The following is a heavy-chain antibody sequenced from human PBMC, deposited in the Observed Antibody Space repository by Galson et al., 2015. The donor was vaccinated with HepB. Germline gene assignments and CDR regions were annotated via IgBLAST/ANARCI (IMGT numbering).Heavy chain of an antibody. J-gene: IGHJ4*02. CDR2: ITGSSSYI. V-gene: IGHV3-21*01. Sequence: SLRLSCAASGFTYSTYSMNWVRQAPGKGLEWVSSITGSSSYIYYADSVKGRFTISRDNAKNSLYLQMNSLRAEDTAVYYCAREGYVWGAETAQLEYYFDYWGQGTLVTVSS. D-gene: IGHD3-16*01. CDR3: AREGYVWGAETAQLEYYFDY. CDR1: GFTYSTYS.